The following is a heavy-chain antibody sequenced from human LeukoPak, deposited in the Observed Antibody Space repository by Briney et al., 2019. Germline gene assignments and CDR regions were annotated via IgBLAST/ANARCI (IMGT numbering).Heavy chain of an antibody. CDR3: ARDRGTGGKNNWFDP. D-gene: IGHD7-27*01. CDR1: GYTFTSYY. CDR2: INPSGGST. V-gene: IGHV1-46*01. J-gene: IGHJ5*02. Sequence: ASVKVSCKASGYTFTSYYMHWVRQAPGQGLEWMGIINPSGGSTSYAQKFQGRVTMTRDTSTSTVYMELSSLRSEDTAVYYCARDRGTGGKNNWFDPWGQGTLVTVSS.